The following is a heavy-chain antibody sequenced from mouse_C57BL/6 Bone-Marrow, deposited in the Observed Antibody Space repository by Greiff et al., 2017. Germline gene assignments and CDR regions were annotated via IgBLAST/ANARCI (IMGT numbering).Heavy chain of an antibody. CDR1: GYTFTSYW. D-gene: IGHD1-1*01. Sequence: VQLQQPGAELVRPGASVKLSCKASGYTFTSYWMHWVKQRPGQGLEWIGVIAPSDSYTNYNQKFKGKATLTVDPSSSTAYMQLSSLTSEDSAVYYCTLRHWFAYWGQGTLVTVAA. CDR3: TLRHWFAY. V-gene: IGHV1-59*01. CDR2: IAPSDSYT. J-gene: IGHJ3*01.